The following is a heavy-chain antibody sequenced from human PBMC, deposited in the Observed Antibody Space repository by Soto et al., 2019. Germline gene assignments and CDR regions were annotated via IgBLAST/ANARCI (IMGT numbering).Heavy chain of an antibody. CDR3: AKDHSEQHPLASYFDY. J-gene: IGHJ4*02. CDR2: ISYDGSNK. CDR1: GFTFSSYG. V-gene: IGHV3-30*18. D-gene: IGHD6-13*01. Sequence: QVQLVESGGGVVQPGRSLRLSCAASGFTFSSYGMHWVRQAPGKGLEWVAVISYDGSNKYYADSVKGRFTISRDNSKNTLYLQMNSLRAEDTAVYYCAKDHSEQHPLASYFDYWGQGTLVTVSS.